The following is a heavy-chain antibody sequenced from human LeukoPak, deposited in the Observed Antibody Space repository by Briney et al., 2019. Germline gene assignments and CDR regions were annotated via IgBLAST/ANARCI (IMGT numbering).Heavy chain of an antibody. J-gene: IGHJ6*02. CDR1: GGTFSSYA. CDR2: IIPILGIA. Sequence: SVKVSCKDSGGTFSSYAISWVRQAPGQGLEWMGRIIPILGIANYAQKFQGRVTITADKSTSTAYMELSSLRSEDTAVYYCARDKYPYSSGWYWLYYYYGMDVWGQGTTVTVSS. CDR3: ARDKYPYSSGWYWLYYYYGMDV. D-gene: IGHD6-19*01. V-gene: IGHV1-69*04.